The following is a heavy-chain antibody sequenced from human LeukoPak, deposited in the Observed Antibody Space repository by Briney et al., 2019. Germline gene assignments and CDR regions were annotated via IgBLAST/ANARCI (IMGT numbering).Heavy chain of an antibody. D-gene: IGHD1-26*01. V-gene: IGHV3-23*01. CDR1: GFTFSSYA. Sequence: GGSLRLSCAASGFTFSSYAMSWVRQAPGKGPEWVSAISGSGGSTYYADSVKGRFTISRDNSKNTLYLQMNSLRAEDTAVYYCAKDVDSGSYYFDYWGQGTLVTVSS. CDR2: ISGSGGST. CDR3: AKDVDSGSYYFDY. J-gene: IGHJ4*02.